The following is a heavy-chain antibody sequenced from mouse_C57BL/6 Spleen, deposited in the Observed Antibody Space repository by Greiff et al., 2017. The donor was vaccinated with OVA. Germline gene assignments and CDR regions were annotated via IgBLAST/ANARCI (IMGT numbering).Heavy chain of an antibody. Sequence: EVKLVESGGGLVKPGGSLKLSCAASGFTFSSYAMSWVRQTPEKRLEWVATISDGGSYTYYPDNVKGRFTISRDNAKNNLYLQMSHLKSEDTAMYYCARAGSSKFAYWGQGTLVTVSA. CDR1: GFTFSSYA. CDR3: ARAGSSKFAY. J-gene: IGHJ3*01. V-gene: IGHV5-4*03. D-gene: IGHD1-1*01. CDR2: ISDGGSYT.